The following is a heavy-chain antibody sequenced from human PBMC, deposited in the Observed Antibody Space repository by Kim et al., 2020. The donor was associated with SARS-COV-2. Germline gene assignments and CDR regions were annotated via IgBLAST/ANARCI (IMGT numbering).Heavy chain of an antibody. CDR2: TSSSSSYI. CDR1: GFTFSSYS. J-gene: IGHJ3*02. CDR3: ARDLGQWLVVRAFDI. D-gene: IGHD6-19*01. V-gene: IGHV3-21*01. Sequence: GGSLRLSCAASGFTFSSYSMNWVRQAPGKGLEWVSSTSSSSSYIYYGDSVKGRFTISRENAKNSLYLQMNSLRVEDTAVYYCARDLGQWLVVRAFDIWGQGTMVTVSS.